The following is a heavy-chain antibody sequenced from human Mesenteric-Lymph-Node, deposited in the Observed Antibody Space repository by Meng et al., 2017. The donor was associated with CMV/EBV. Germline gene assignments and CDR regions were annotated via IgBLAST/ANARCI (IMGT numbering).Heavy chain of an antibody. D-gene: IGHD2/OR15-2a*01. V-gene: IGHV4-61*08. CDR3: AKSRSSTPGIVDD. CDR2: IYGTGIT. CDR1: VCSVTSCAYT. Sequence: GSCHGLVKPFETRPFPFMVYVCSVTSCAYTVGWIRQSPGKGLEWIGYIYGTGITIYNPSLKSRVTILLETSKNQFSLKLNSVTTADTAVYYCAKSRSSTPGIVDDWGQGTLVTVSS. J-gene: IGHJ4*02.